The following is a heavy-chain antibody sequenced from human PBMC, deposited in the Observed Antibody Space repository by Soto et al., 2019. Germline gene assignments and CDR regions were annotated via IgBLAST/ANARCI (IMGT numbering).Heavy chain of an antibody. CDR1: VFRFNDYY. D-gene: IGHD6-25*01. Sequence: XGSLRLSCAATVFRFNDYYMTWIRQAPGKGLEWVSYISSGSSTIYYAHSVKGRFTISRDNAKSSLYLQMNSLRAEDTAVYYCATSSGAMAASFPYYFDYWGQGTLVTVSS. V-gene: IGHV3-11*01. J-gene: IGHJ4*02. CDR2: ISSGSSTI. CDR3: ATSSGAMAASFPYYFDY.